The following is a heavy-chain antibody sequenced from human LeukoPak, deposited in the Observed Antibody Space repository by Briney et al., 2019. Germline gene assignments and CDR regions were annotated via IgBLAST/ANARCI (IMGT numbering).Heavy chain of an antibody. J-gene: IGHJ4*02. CDR1: GFTFSSYG. V-gene: IGHV3-30*18. CDR3: AKGIPSDF. CDR2: ISYDGSNK. Sequence: PGGSLRLSCAASGFTFSSYGMHWVRQAPGEGLEWVAVISYDGSNKYYADSVKGRFTISRDNSKNTLYLQMDSLRAEDTAVYYCAKGIPSDFWGQGTLVTVSS.